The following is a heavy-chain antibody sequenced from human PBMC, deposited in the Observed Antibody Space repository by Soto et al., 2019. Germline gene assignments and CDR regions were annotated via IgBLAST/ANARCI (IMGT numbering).Heavy chain of an antibody. CDR3: ARDPGETATIPLISKDV. D-gene: IGHD5-12*01. CDR2: ISSSSSTI. CDR1: GFTFGGYS. V-gene: IGHV3-48*02. Sequence: GSLRLSCAASGFTFGGYSMNWVRQAPGKGLEWVSYISSSSSTIYYADSVKGRFTISRDNAKNSLYLQMNSLRDEDTAVYYCARDPGETATIPLISKDVWGQGTTVTVSS. J-gene: IGHJ6*02.